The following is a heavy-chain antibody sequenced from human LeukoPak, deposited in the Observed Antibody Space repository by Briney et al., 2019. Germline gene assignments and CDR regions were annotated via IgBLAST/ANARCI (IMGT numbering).Heavy chain of an antibody. V-gene: IGHV1-18*01. CDR1: GYTFTSYG. Sequence: GASVKVSCKASGYTFTSYGISWVRQAPGHGLEWMGWISAYNGNTNYAQKLQGRVTMTTDTSTSTAYMELRSLRSDDTAVYYCARDLSDELWFGESLRDYGIDVWGQGTTVTVSS. CDR3: ARDLSDELWFGESLRDYGIDV. CDR2: ISAYNGNT. J-gene: IGHJ6*02. D-gene: IGHD3-10*01.